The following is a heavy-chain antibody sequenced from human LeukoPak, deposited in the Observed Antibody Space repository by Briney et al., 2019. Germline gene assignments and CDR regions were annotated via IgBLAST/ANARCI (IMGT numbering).Heavy chain of an antibody. CDR3: ARALGFGVVLGPSWADYGMDV. CDR2: IIPIFGTA. D-gene: IGHD3-3*01. CDR1: GGTFSSYA. V-gene: IGHV1-69*13. J-gene: IGHJ6*02. Sequence: SVKVSCKASGGTFSSYAISWVQQAPGQGLEWMGGIIPIFGTANYAQKFQGRVTITADESTSTAYMELSSLRSEDTAVYYCARALGFGVVLGPSWADYGMDVWGQGTTVTVSS.